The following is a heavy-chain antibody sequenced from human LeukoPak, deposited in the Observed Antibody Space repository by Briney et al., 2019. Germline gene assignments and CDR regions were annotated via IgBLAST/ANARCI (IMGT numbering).Heavy chain of an antibody. Sequence: PGGSLRLSCAASGFTFSSYGMHWVRQAPGKGLEWVAFIRYDGSNKYYADSVKGRFTISRDNSKNTLYLQMNSLRAEDTAVYYCAKDLLAAAGFDYWGQGTLVTVSS. CDR3: AKDLLAAAGFDY. CDR1: GFTFSSYG. CDR2: IRYDGSNK. J-gene: IGHJ4*02. V-gene: IGHV3-30*02. D-gene: IGHD6-13*01.